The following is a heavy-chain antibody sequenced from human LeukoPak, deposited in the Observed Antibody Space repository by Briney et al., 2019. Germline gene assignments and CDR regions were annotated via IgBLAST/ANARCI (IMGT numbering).Heavy chain of an antibody. CDR2: IYSGGST. CDR3: ARDPDDHGGRD. D-gene: IGHD4-23*01. Sequence: ETLSLTCTVSGDSITSYYWSWVRQAPGKGLEWVSVIYSGGSTYYADSVKGRFTISRDISKNTLYLQMNSLRAEDTAVYYCARDPDDHGGRDWGQGTLVTVSS. J-gene: IGHJ4*02. V-gene: IGHV3-53*01. CDR1: GDSITSYY.